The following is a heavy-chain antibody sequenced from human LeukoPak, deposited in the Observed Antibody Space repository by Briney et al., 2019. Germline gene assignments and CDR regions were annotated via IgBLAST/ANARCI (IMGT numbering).Heavy chain of an antibody. Sequence: SVKVSCKASGGTFSSYAISWVRQAPGQGLEWMGRIIPILGTANCAQKFQGRVTITTDESTSTAYMELSSLRSEDTAVYYCARDYYDSSGYYAFDIWGQGTMVTVSS. CDR2: IIPILGTA. CDR3: ARDYYDSSGYYAFDI. J-gene: IGHJ3*02. V-gene: IGHV1-69*11. CDR1: GGTFSSYA. D-gene: IGHD3-22*01.